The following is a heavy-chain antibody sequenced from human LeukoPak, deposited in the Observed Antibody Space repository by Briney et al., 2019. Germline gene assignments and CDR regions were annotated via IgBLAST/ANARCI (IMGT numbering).Heavy chain of an antibody. CDR1: GFTFSSYW. V-gene: IGHV3-7*04. CDR2: IKQDGSEK. CDR3: ARGGGMRSWYDFDY. D-gene: IGHD6-13*01. J-gene: IGHJ4*02. Sequence: GGSLRLSCAASGFTFSSYWMSWVRQAPGKGLEWVANIKQDGSEKYYVDSVKGRFTISRDNAKNSLHLQMNSLRAEDTAVYYCARGGGMRSWYDFDYWGQGTLVTVSS.